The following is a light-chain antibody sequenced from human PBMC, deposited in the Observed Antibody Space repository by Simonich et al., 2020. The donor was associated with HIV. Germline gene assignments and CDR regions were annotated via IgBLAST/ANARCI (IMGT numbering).Light chain of an antibody. J-gene: IGLJ3*02. CDR2: DVS. Sequence: QSALTQPASVSGSPGQSITISCTGTSSDVGGYNYVSWYQQHPGKAPKPMIYDVSNRPSGVSNRFSGSKSGNTASLTISGLQAEDEADYYCSSYTSSNTWVFGGGTKLTVL. CDR1: SSDVGGYNY. CDR3: SSYTSSNTWV. V-gene: IGLV2-14*03.